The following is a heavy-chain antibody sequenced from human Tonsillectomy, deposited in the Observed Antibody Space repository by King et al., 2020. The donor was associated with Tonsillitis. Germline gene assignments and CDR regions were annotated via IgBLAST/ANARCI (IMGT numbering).Heavy chain of an antibody. V-gene: IGHV4-34*01. CDR3: ARGSPYYDYVWSL. D-gene: IGHD3-16*01. Sequence: VQLPQWGAGLLKPSETLSLTCAVYGGSLSGYYWSWIRQPPGKGLEWIGEINHSGSTNHNPSLKSRVTVSVDTSKNQFSLKLGSVTAADTAVYYCARGSPYYDYVWSLWGQGTLVTVSS. CDR1: GGSLSGYY. CDR2: INHSGST. J-gene: IGHJ4*02.